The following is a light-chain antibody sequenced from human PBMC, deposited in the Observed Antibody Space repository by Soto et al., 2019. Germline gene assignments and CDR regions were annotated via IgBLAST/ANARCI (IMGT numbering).Light chain of an antibody. CDR2: DAS. V-gene: IGKV3-15*01. J-gene: IGKJ4*01. CDR3: QHYLTWPLT. Sequence: ELVLTQSPATLSVSPGERATLSCRASQGVGSTLAWYQQEPGRAPRLLIYDASTRATGIPARFSGAGSGTEFTLTISSLQSDDFGVYYCQHYLTWPLTFGGGTRVEI. CDR1: QGVGST.